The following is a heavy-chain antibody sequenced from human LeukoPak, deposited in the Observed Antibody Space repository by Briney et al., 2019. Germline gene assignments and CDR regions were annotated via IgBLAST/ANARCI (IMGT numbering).Heavy chain of an antibody. CDR2: ISSSSSYI. Sequence: GGSLRLSCAASGFTFSSYSMNWVRQAPGKGLEWVSSISSSSSYIYYADLVKGRFTISRDNAKNSLYLQMNSLRAEDTAVYYCASFKPQEPIAVAGIDYWGQGTLVTVSS. CDR3: ASFKPQEPIAVAGIDY. CDR1: GFTFSSYS. V-gene: IGHV3-21*01. D-gene: IGHD6-19*01. J-gene: IGHJ4*02.